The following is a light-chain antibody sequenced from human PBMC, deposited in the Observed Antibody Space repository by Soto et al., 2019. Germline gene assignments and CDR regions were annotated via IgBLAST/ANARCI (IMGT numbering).Light chain of an antibody. Sequence: QAVVTQPPSASGTPGQRVTISCSGTSFNIGRNPVNWFQQLPGTAPKLLIYTNYQRPSGVADRFSGSRSGTSASLAIIGLQSDDEGDYYCAAWDDSLNGWVFGGRTKLTVL. V-gene: IGLV1-44*01. CDR2: TNY. J-gene: IGLJ3*02. CDR3: AAWDDSLNGWV. CDR1: SFNIGRNP.